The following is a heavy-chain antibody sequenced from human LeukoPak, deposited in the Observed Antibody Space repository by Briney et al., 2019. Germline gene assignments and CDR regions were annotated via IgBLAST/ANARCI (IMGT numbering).Heavy chain of an antibody. CDR2: IKQDGSEK. V-gene: IGHV3-7*01. D-gene: IGHD3-22*01. Sequence: GGSLRLSCAASGFTFSSYAMSWVRQAPGKGLEWVANIKQDGSEKYYVDSVKGRFTISRDNAKNSLYLQMNSLRAEDTAVYYCARGRRGPAWLLPYYYYGMDVWGQGTTVTVSS. J-gene: IGHJ6*02. CDR3: ARGRRGPAWLLPYYYYGMDV. CDR1: GFTFSSYA.